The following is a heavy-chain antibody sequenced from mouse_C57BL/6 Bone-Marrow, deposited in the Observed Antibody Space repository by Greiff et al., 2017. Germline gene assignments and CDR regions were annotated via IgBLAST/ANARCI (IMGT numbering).Heavy chain of an antibody. V-gene: IGHV14-3*01. Sequence: VQLQQSVAELVRPGASVKLSCTASGFNFKNSYMHWVKQRPEQGLEWIGRIDPASGNTKYAPKFKGKATLTADTSSNTAYLQLSSLTSSDTATYYCGSVYDEPGFAYWGQGTRVTVSA. D-gene: IGHD3-1*01. J-gene: IGHJ3*01. CDR1: GFNFKNSY. CDR3: GSVYDEPGFAY. CDR2: IDPASGNT.